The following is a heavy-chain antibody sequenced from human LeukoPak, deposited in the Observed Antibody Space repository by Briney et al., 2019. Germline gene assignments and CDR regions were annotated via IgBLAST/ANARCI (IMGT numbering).Heavy chain of an antibody. J-gene: IGHJ4*02. CDR1: GFTFSSYA. Sequence: GGSLRLSCAASGFTFSSYAMHKVRQAPGKGLEYVSAISSNGGSTYYANSVKGRFTISRDNSKNTLYLQMGSLRAEDMAVYYCARDAGFCSGGSCPRYYFDYWGQGTLVTVSS. CDR2: ISSNGGST. CDR3: ARDAGFCSGGSCPRYYFDY. V-gene: IGHV3-64*01. D-gene: IGHD2-15*01.